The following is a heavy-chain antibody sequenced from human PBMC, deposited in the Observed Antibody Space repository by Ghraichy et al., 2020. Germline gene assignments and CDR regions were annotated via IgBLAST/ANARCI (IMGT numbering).Heavy chain of an antibody. V-gene: IGHV2-5*02. D-gene: IGHD5-24*01. CDR3: ASRKAKITNFDY. CDR1: GFSLSTSGVG. Sequence: SGPTLVKPTQTLTLTCTFSGFSLSTSGVGVVWIRQPPGKALEWLGIIYWDDDKRYSPSLKSRLTITKDTSKNQVVLTMTNMDPVDTATYYCASRKAKITNFDYWGQGTLVTVSS. CDR2: IYWDDDK. J-gene: IGHJ4*02.